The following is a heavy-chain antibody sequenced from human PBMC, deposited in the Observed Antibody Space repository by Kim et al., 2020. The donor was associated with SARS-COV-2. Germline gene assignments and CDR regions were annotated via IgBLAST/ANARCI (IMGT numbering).Heavy chain of an antibody. J-gene: IGHJ4*02. Sequence: SETLSLTCTVSGGSISSDIYYWGWIRQPPGKGLEWIGTIYSSGSTYYNPSLKSRVTISVDTSKNQFSLKLSSVTAADTAVYYCARHHPVGTGTPSLPPPFEYWGQGTLATVSS. CDR2: IYSSGST. D-gene: IGHD1-7*01. CDR3: ARHHPVGTGTPSLPPPFEY. CDR1: GGSISSDIYY. V-gene: IGHV4-39*01.